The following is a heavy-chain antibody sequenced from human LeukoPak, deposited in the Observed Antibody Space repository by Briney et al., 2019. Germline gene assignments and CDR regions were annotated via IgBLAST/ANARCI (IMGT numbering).Heavy chain of an antibody. J-gene: IGHJ4*02. CDR3: ARAAAAGNYYFDY. V-gene: IGHV6-1*01. CDR2: TYYRSKWYN. CDR1: GDSVSSNSAA. D-gene: IGHD6-13*01. Sequence: SQTLSLTCAISGDSVSSNSAAWNWIRQSPSRGLEWLGRTYYRSKWYNDYAVSVKSRITINPDTSKNQFSLKLSSVTAADTAVYFCARAAAAGNYYFDYWGQGTLVTVSS.